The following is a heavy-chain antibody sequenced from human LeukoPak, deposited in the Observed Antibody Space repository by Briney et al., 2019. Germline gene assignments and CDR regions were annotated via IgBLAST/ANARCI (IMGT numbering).Heavy chain of an antibody. J-gene: IGHJ4*02. Sequence: GGSLRLSCAASGFTVSSNYMSWVRQAPGKGLEWVSVIYSGGSTYYADSVKGRFTISRDNSKNTLYLQMNSLRAEDTAVYYCAMTTVAGTFDYWGQGTLVAVSS. D-gene: IGHD6-19*01. CDR3: AMTTVAGTFDY. CDR1: GFTVSSNY. CDR2: IYSGGST. V-gene: IGHV3-53*01.